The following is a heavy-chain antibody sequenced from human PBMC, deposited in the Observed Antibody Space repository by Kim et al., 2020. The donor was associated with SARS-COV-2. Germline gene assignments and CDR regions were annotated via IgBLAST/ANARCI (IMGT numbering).Heavy chain of an antibody. Sequence: SETLSLTCTVSGAFISGYYWSWIRQPPGKGLEWIGYIYYSGSTNYNPSLKSRVTISVDTSKNQFSLKLSSVTAADTAVYYCARDGLGYCSGGSCPWAFDIWGKGTMVTVSS. J-gene: IGHJ3*02. CDR1: GAFISGYY. CDR2: IYYSGST. V-gene: IGHV4-59*01. D-gene: IGHD2-15*01. CDR3: ARDGLGYCSGGSCPWAFDI.